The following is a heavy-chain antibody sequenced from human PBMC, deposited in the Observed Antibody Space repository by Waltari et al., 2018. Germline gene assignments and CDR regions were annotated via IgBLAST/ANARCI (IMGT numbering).Heavy chain of an antibody. CDR2: INHSGST. CDR3: ASGGSQIRVWGSYRRPRTGFDY. Sequence: QVQLQQWGAGLLKPSETLSLTCAVYGGSFSGYYWSWIRQPPGKGLEWIGEINHSGSTNYNPARKSRVTISETSKNQFSLKLSSVTAADTAVYYCASGGSQIRVWGSYRRPRTGFDYWGQGTLVTVSS. J-gene: IGHJ4*02. D-gene: IGHD3-16*02. V-gene: IGHV4-34*01. CDR1: GGSFSGYY.